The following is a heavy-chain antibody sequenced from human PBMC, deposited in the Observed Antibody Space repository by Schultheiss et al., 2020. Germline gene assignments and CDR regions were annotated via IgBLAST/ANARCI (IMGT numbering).Heavy chain of an antibody. J-gene: IGHJ2*01. V-gene: IGHV2-5*04. Sequence: SGPTLVKPTQTVTLTCDFSGVSLTTSGVAVGWIRQPPGKALEWVALIYWNDETRYSPSLKDRITVNRDSSENQVVLILTDVDPVDTGTYYCVLGPGGWDQGKFEVWGRGTPVTVSS. CDR2: IYWNDET. D-gene: IGHD6-19*01. CDR3: VLGPGGWDQGKFEV. CDR1: GVSLTTSGVA.